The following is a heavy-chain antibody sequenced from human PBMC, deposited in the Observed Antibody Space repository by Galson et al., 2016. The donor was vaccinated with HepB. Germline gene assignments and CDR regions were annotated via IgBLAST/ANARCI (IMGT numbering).Heavy chain of an antibody. D-gene: IGHD2-2*01. CDR1: GFTFSGHS. Sequence: SLRLSCAAFGFTFSGHSLHWVRQPPGKGLEWVALMSSDGGEKEYAASVEGRFTIARDNSKSTGSLQMNDLRPADTAIYYCVRGSSPGAWLEDHWGQGTLVIVSS. CDR2: MSSDGGEK. CDR3: VRGSSPGAWLEDH. V-gene: IGHV3-30*04. J-gene: IGHJ4*02.